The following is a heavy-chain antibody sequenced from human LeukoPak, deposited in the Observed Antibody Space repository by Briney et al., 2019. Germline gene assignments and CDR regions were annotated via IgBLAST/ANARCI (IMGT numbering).Heavy chain of an antibody. CDR1: GGTFSSYA. D-gene: IGHD2-8*01. CDR2: IIPIFGTA. Sequence: SVKVSCKASGGTFSSYAVSWVRQAPGQGLEWMGGIIPIFGTANYAQKFQGRVTITADESTSTAYMELSSLRSEDTAVYYYARVSTNLFGVVYGMDVWGQGTTVTVSS. V-gene: IGHV1-69*13. CDR3: ARVSTNLFGVVYGMDV. J-gene: IGHJ6*02.